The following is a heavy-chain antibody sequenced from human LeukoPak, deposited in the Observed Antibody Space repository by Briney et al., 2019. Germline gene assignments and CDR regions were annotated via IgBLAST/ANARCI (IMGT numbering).Heavy chain of an antibody. CDR1: GFTFSSYE. D-gene: IGHD6-13*01. CDR2: ISSSGRTR. Sequence: GGSLRLSCAASGFTFSSYEMKWVRQAPGKGLEWVSYISSSGRTRNYADSVKGRFAISRDNANNSLFLHMNSLRAEDTAVYYCAKSTSSWERVDYWGQGTLVTVSS. CDR3: AKSTSSWERVDY. J-gene: IGHJ4*02. V-gene: IGHV3-48*03.